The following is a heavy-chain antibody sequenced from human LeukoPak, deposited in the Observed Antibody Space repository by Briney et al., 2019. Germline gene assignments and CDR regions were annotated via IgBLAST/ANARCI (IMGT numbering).Heavy chain of an antibody. CDR2: IYTSGST. V-gene: IGHV4-4*07. J-gene: IGHJ3*02. CDR1: GVSINWYY. Sequence: PSETLSLTCTVSGVSINWYYWNWLRQSAGKGLEWIGRIYTSGSTNYNPSLKSRVTMSVDTSKNQFSLKVSSVPATDTAVFYCERAGFWSGYRAFDMWAEGTRVTVFS. D-gene: IGHD3-3*01. CDR3: ERAGFWSGYRAFDM.